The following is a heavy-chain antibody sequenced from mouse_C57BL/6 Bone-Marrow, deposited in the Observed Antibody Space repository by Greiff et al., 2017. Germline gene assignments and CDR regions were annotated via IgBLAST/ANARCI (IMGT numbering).Heavy chain of an antibody. J-gene: IGHJ1*03. D-gene: IGHD2-10*02. Sequence: EVMLVESEGGLVQPGSSMKLSCTASGFTFSDYYMAWVRQVPEKGLEWVANINYDGSSTYYLDSLKSRFIISRDNAKNILYLQMSSLKSEDTATYYCARDRGPSTRYFDVWGTGTTVTVSS. V-gene: IGHV5-16*01. CDR2: INYDGSST. CDR1: GFTFSDYY. CDR3: ARDRGPSTRYFDV.